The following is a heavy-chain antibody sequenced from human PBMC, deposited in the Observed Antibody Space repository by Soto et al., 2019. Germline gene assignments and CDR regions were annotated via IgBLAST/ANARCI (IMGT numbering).Heavy chain of an antibody. CDR3: TRDRCSGTSCYFRY. Sequence: RRLSCAASGFNLSSSAMNWVRQAPGKGLEWLSVISYDGSKKYYADSVKGRFTISRDDSKNTLYLQMHSLRADDTAVYYCTRDRCSGTSCYFRYWGQGTLVTVSS. J-gene: IGHJ4*02. V-gene: IGHV3-30-3*01. CDR2: ISYDGSKK. CDR1: GFNLSSSA. D-gene: IGHD2-2*01.